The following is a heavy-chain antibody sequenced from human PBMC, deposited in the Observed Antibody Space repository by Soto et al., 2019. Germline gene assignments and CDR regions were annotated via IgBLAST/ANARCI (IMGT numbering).Heavy chain of an antibody. J-gene: IGHJ6*02. V-gene: IGHV3-30-3*01. CDR1: GFTFSSYA. CDR2: ISYDGSNK. D-gene: IGHD6-6*01. Sequence: GGSLRLSCAASGFTFSSYAMHWVRQAPGKGLEWVAVISYDGSNKYYADSVKGRFTISRDNSKNTLYLQMNSLRAEDTAVYYCASRSIAARPPSPGRYYYYYGMDVWGQGTTVTVSS. CDR3: ASRSIAARPPSPGRYYYYYGMDV.